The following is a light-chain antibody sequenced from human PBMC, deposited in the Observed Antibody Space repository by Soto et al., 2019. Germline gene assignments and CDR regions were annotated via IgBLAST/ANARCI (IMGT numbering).Light chain of an antibody. J-gene: IGKJ5*01. CDR1: QSVSSNY. V-gene: IGKV3-11*01. CDR2: GAS. Sequence: EIVLTQSPGTLSLSPGETATLSCRASQSVSSNYLAWYQQKPGQAPRLLIYGASNRATGIPARFSGSGSGTDFTLTISSLEPEDFAVYYCQQRSNWPPITFGQGTRLEIK. CDR3: QQRSNWPPIT.